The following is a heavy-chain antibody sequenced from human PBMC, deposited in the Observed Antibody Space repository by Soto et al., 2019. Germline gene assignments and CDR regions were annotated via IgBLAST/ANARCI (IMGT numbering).Heavy chain of an antibody. V-gene: IGHV4-30-4*01. CDR2: IYYSGST. CDR3: ARGNCSGGSCYFDY. J-gene: IGHJ4*02. CDR1: GGSISSGDYY. D-gene: IGHD2-15*01. Sequence: PSETLSLTCTVSGGSISSGDYYWSWIRQPPGKGPEWIGYIYYSGSTYYNPSLKSRVTISVDTSKNQFSLKLSSVTAADTAVYYCARGNCSGGSCYFDYWGQGTLVTVSS.